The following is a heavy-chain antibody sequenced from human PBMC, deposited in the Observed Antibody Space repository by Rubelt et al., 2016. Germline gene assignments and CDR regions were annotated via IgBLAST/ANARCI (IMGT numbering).Heavy chain of an antibody. V-gene: IGHV3-30*03. Sequence: VQLVESGGGLVKPGGSLRLSCAASGFTFSSYSMNWVRQAPGKGLEWVAVISYDGSNKYYADSVKGRFTISRDNSKNTLYLQMNSLRAEDTAVYYCARDRGGGAFDIWGQGTMVTVSS. D-gene: IGHD4-23*01. CDR3: ARDRGGGAFDI. CDR2: ISYDGSNK. CDR1: GFTFSSYS. J-gene: IGHJ3*02.